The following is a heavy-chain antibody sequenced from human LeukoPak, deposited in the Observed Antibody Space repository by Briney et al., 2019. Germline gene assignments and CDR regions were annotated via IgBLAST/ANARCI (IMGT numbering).Heavy chain of an antibody. Sequence: GRSLRLSCAASGFTFSSYGMHWVRQAPGKGLEWVSAISGSGGSTYYADSVKGRFTISRDNSKNTLYLQMNSLRAEDTAVYYCAKDHLAAAGTFDYWGQGTLVTVSS. CDR3: AKDHLAAAGTFDY. J-gene: IGHJ4*02. CDR2: ISGSGGST. V-gene: IGHV3-23*01. CDR1: GFTFSSYG. D-gene: IGHD6-13*01.